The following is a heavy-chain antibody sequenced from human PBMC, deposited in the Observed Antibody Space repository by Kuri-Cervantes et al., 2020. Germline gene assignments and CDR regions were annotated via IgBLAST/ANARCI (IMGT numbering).Heavy chain of an antibody. D-gene: IGHD6-19*01. CDR3: ARDPGEWGIGWYHAGFDY. J-gene: IGHJ4*02. CDR2: IGSGSSGSV. V-gene: IGHV3-48*04. CDR1: GFTFSTYS. Sequence: GGSLRLSCAASGFTFSTYSMNWVRQAPGKGLEWVSYIGSGSSGSVHYAESVKGRFTISRDNAKNSLYLQMNSLRAEDTAVYYCARDPGEWGIGWYHAGFDYWDQGTLVTVSS.